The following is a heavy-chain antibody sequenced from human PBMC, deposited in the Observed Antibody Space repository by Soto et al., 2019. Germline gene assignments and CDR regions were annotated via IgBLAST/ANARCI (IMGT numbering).Heavy chain of an antibody. CDR1: VYTFTGYD. CDR3: ARDPGYCSSTSCTLYYYYGMDV. J-gene: IGHJ6*02. Sequence: ASVTVSCKASVYTFTGYDMHWVRQAPGQGLEWMGWINPNSGGTNYAQKFQGWVTMTRDTSISTAYMELSRPRSDDTAVYYCARDPGYCSSTSCTLYYYYGMDVWGQGTTVTVSS. CDR2: INPNSGGT. D-gene: IGHD2-2*03. V-gene: IGHV1-2*04.